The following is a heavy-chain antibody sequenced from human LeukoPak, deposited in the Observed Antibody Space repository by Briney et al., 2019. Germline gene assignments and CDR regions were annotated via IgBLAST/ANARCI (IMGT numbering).Heavy chain of an antibody. J-gene: IGHJ4*02. CDR1: GFTSSSYA. V-gene: IGHV3-23*01. CDR2: ISGSGGST. CDR3: AKNPLFVWGSYRSTYYFDY. Sequence: GGSLRLSCAASGFTSSSYAMSWVRQAPGKGLEWVSAISGSGGSTYYADSVKGRFTISRDNSKNTLYLQMNSLRAEDTAVYYCAKNPLFVWGSYRSTYYFDYWGQGTLVTVSS. D-gene: IGHD3-16*02.